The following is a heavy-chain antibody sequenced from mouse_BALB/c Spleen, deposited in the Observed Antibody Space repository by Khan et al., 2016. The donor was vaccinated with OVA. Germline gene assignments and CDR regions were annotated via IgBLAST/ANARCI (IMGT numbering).Heavy chain of an antibody. D-gene: IGHD1-2*01. CDR2: FFPRSGGS. CDR3: VRSGCGSFAY. J-gene: IGHJ3*01. V-gene: IGHV1S29*02. CDR1: GYTFTDYN. Sequence: EVQLQESGPEVVKPGASVKISCKASGYTFTDYNMNWLKQRHGKSLEWIGHFFPRSGGSDYNQKFKTKATLTVDISSSTAYMHLHNLTSEDSAVSFWVRSGCGSFAYWGQGTLVTVSA.